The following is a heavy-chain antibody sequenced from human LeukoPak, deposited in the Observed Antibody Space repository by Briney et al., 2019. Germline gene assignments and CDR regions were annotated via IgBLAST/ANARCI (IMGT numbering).Heavy chain of an antibody. J-gene: IGHJ6*02. V-gene: IGHV3-15*07. CDR1: GFTFSNAW. CDR3: TASIAAPNRDYYYYGMDV. Sequence: GGSLRLSCAASGFTFSNAWMNWVRQAPGKGLEWVGRIKSKTDGGTTDYAAPVKGRFTISRDDSKNTLYLQMNSLKTEDTAVYYCTASIAAPNRDYYYYGMDVWGQGTTVTVSS. CDR2: IKSKTDGGTT. D-gene: IGHD6-13*01.